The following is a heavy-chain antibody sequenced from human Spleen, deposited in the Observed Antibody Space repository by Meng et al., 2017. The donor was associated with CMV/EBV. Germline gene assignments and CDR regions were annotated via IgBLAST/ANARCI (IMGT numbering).Heavy chain of an antibody. D-gene: IGHD2-21*01. V-gene: IGHV3-21*01. CDR1: GFTFSNYN. CDR3: AREYKACGGDCYSYYYYYGMDV. CDR2: ISSGGRYI. Sequence: GESLKISCAVSGFTFSNYNMNWVRQAPGKGLEWVSSISSGGRYIYYVDSVKGRFTISRDNAKNSLYLQMDSLRVEDTAVYYCAREYKACGGDCYSYYYYYGMDVWGQGTTVTVSS. J-gene: IGHJ6*02.